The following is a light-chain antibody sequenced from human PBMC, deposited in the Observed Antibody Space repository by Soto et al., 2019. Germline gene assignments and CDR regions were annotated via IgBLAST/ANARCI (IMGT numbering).Light chain of an antibody. Sequence: EILVTQTPLSLSVTPGQPASMSCKSTQSLLYSVGKNYFDWYLQKPGQPPRLLIYGISNRVSGVPDRFSGSGSGTDFTLTISGVEAEDAGVYFCMQCKNVPFSFGQGTRLEI. CDR3: MQCKNVPFS. V-gene: IGKV2D-29*01. J-gene: IGKJ5*01. CDR1: QSLLYSVGKNY. CDR2: GIS.